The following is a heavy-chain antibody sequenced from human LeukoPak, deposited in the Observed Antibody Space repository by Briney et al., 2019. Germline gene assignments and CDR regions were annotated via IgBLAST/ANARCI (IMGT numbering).Heavy chain of an antibody. CDR1: GFTFSSYW. CDR2: IKQDGSEK. D-gene: IGHD3-9*01. Sequence: GGSLRLSCAASGFTFSSYWMSWVRQAPGKGLEWVANIKQDGSEKYYVDSVKGRFTISRDNAKNSLYLQMNSLRAEDTAVYYCARESDGDYDILTGYQSYYFDYWGQGTLVTVSS. J-gene: IGHJ4*02. CDR3: ARESDGDYDILTGYQSYYFDY. V-gene: IGHV3-7*01.